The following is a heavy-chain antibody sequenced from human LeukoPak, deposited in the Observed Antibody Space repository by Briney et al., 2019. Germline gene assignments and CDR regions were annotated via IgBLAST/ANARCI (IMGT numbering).Heavy chain of an antibody. V-gene: IGHV3-30*18. CDR3: AKGQLDADPGNMDV. Sequence: GGSLRLSCAASGFTFSSYGMHWVRQAPGKGLEWVAVISYDGSNKYYADSVKGRFTISRDNSKNTLYLQMNSLRAEDTAVYYCAKGQLDADPGNMDVWGQGTTVTVSS. J-gene: IGHJ6*02. CDR2: ISYDGSNK. D-gene: IGHD1-1*01. CDR1: GFTFSSYG.